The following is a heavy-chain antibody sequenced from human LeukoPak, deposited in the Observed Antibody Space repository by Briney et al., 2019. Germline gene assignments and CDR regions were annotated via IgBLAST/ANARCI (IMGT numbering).Heavy chain of an antibody. CDR3: AEDSSMVTTRAPYYYYYLDV. J-gene: IGHJ6*02. CDR1: GRTFTNYA. V-gene: IGHV1-69*01. D-gene: IGHD4-17*01. CDR2: IIPLLGTP. Sequence: GSSGKVSCKASGRTFTNYAISWVRQAPGQGLEWVGGIIPLLGTPNYAQKFQGRVTITADDSTSTAYMELTSLRSEDTAVYYCAEDSSMVTTRAPYYYYYLDVWGQGTTVTVSS.